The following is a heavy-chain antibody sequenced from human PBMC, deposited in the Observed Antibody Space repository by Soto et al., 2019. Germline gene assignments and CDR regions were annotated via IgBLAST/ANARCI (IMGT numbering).Heavy chain of an antibody. CDR3: ARADNEYSSGWFPFDY. CDR1: GFTFSSYS. CDR2: ISSSSTI. Sequence: GGSLRLSCAASGFTFSSYSMNWVRQAPGKGLEWVSYISSSSTICYADSVKGRFTISRDNAKNSLYLQMNSLRAEDTAVYYCARADNEYSSGWFPFDYWGQGTLVTVSS. D-gene: IGHD6-19*01. J-gene: IGHJ4*02. V-gene: IGHV3-48*01.